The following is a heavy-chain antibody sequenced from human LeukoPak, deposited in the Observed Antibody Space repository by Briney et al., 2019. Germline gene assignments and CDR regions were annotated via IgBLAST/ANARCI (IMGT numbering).Heavy chain of an antibody. D-gene: IGHD3-10*01. J-gene: IGHJ3*02. CDR3: ARDLRRITMVRGVQDAFDI. CDR1: GGSLSSYY. CDR2: VYWTGST. Sequence: SETLSLTCTVSGGSLSSYYWSWIRQPPGKGLEWIGFVYWTGSTHYNPSLKGRVTISVDTSKNHFFLDLSSVTAADTAVYYCARDLRRITMVRGVQDAFDIWGQGTMVTVSS. V-gene: IGHV4-59*01.